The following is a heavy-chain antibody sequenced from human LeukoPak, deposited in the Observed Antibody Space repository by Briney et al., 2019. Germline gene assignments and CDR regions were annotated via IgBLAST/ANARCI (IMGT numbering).Heavy chain of an antibody. V-gene: IGHV4-31*03. CDR1: GGSVSSGSYY. CDR2: IYYSGST. D-gene: IGHD3-3*01. J-gene: IGHJ5*02. CDR3: ARSLGITIFGVVIEDNWFDP. Sequence: PSETLSFTCTVSGGSVSSGSYYWSWIRRHPGKGLEWIGYIYYSGSTYYNPSLKSRVTISVDTSKNQFSLKLSSVTAADTAVYYCARSLGITIFGVVIEDNWFDPWGQGTLVTVSS.